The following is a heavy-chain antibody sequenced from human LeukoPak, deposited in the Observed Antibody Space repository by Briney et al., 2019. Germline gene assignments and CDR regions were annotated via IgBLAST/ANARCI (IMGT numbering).Heavy chain of an antibody. CDR2: ISYDGSNK. D-gene: IGHD3-22*01. J-gene: IGHJ4*02. CDR1: GFTFSSYA. CDR3: ARGSGYYYVDY. V-gene: IGHV3-30*04. Sequence: GGSLRLSCAASGFTFSSYAMHWVRQAPGKGLEWVAVISYDGSNKYYAGSVKGRFTISRDNSKNTLYLQMNSLRAEDTAVYYCARGSGYYYVDYWGQGTLVTVSS.